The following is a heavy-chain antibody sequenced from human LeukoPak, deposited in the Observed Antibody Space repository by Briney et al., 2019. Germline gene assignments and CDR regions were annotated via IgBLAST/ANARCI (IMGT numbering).Heavy chain of an antibody. J-gene: IGHJ3*02. V-gene: IGHV4-34*01. D-gene: IGHD6-19*01. CDR3: ARAGIAVAGDAFDI. Sequence: PETLSLTCAVYGGPFSVYYGSWSRNPPGKGREGIGEINHSGSTNYNPSLKSRVTISVDTSKNQFSLKLSSVTAADTAVYYCARAGIAVAGDAFDIWGQGTMVTVSS. CDR2: INHSGST. CDR1: GGPFSVYY.